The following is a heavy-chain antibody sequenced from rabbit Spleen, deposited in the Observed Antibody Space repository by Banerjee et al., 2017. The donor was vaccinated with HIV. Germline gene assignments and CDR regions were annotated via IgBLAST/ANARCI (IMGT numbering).Heavy chain of an antibody. D-gene: IGHD8-1*01. V-gene: IGHV1S40*01. CDR3: ARDTGTSFSTYGMDL. CDR2: IYAGSSGST. CDR1: GFSLSSYD. J-gene: IGHJ6*01. Sequence: QSLEESGGDLVKPGASLTLTCTASGFSLSSYDMSWVRQAPGKGLEWIACIYAGSSGSTYSASWAKGRFTISKTSSTTVTLQMTSLTAADTATYFCARDTGTSFSTYGMDLWGPGTLVTVS.